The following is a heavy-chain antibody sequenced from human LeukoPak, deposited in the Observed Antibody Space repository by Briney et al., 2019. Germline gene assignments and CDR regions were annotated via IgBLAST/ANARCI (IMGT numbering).Heavy chain of an antibody. CDR3: AKGRGRSAYYFDY. Sequence: GGSLRLSCAASGFTFSSCGMRWVRLAPSKGLEWVAVISYDGGNKYYADSVEDRFSISRDNSKNPQYLQMNSLRAEDTAVYYCAKGRGRSAYYFDYWLEGALASVSS. V-gene: IGHV3-30*18. CDR1: GFTFSSCG. J-gene: IGHJ4*02. CDR2: ISYDGGNK. D-gene: IGHD3-16*01.